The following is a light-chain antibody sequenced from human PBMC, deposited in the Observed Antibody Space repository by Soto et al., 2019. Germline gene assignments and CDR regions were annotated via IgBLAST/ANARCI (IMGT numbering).Light chain of an antibody. CDR1: SSNIGAGYE. CDR3: QSYDSSLSGYV. Sequence: QSVLTQPPSVSEAPGQRVTISCTGSSSNIGAGYEAHWYQQVPGTAPKLLIYENNIRPSGVPDRFSGSKSGTSASLAITGLPAEDEAEYYCQSYDSSLSGYVFGTGTKVTVL. J-gene: IGLJ1*01. V-gene: IGLV1-40*01. CDR2: ENN.